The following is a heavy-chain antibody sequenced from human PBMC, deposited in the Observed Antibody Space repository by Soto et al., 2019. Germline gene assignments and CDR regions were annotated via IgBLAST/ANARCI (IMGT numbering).Heavy chain of an antibody. V-gene: IGHV3-23*01. D-gene: IGHD2-15*01. CDR1: GFSISTHA. CDR3: AKGDCSGGRCYRGFDY. J-gene: IGHJ4*02. CDR2: FSGRSGDT. Sequence: GGSLRLSCVASGFSISTHALTWVRQAPGKGLEWVSSFSGRSGDTYYAASVKGRFTISGDSSKNTVILQMTGLRAEDTAVYFCAKGDCSGGRCYRGFDYWGQGTLVTVSS.